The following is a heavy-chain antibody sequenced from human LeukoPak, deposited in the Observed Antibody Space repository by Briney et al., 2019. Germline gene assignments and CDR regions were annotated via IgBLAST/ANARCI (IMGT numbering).Heavy chain of an antibody. CDR2: ISSSSSYI. CDR3: ARDRIIYGDYGDAFDI. D-gene: IGHD4-17*01. V-gene: IGHV3-21*01. J-gene: IGHJ3*02. Sequence: GGSLRLSCAASGFTFSRYSMNWVRQAPGRGLEWVSSISSSSSYIYYADSLKGRFTISRGNAKNSLYLQMNSLRAEDTAVYFCARDRIIYGDYGDAFDIWGQGTMVTVSS. CDR1: GFTFSRYS.